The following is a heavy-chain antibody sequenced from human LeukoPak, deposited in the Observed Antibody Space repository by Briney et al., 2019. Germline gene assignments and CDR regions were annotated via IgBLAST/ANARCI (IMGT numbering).Heavy chain of an antibody. CDR3: ARSGWNMNYYYFMDV. Sequence: GGSLTLSCAASGFIFSDYYMSWIRQAPGKGMEWVSYMSSSGNTIHYADSVKGRFTISRDNAKNSLYLQMNSLRAEDTAVYYCARSGWNMNYYYFMDVWGKGTTVTVSS. J-gene: IGHJ6*03. D-gene: IGHD1/OR15-1a*01. V-gene: IGHV3-11*01. CDR1: GFIFSDYY. CDR2: MSSSGNTI.